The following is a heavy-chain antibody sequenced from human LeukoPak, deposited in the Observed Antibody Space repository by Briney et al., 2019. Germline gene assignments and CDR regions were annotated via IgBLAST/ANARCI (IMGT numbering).Heavy chain of an antibody. CDR2: INHSGST. J-gene: IGHJ4*02. CDR3: ARGWYDILTGPNYFDY. Sequence: TPSETLSLTCAVYGGSFSGYYWSWVRQPPGKGLEWVGEINHSGSTNYNPSLQSRVTISVDTSKHQFSLKLSSVTAADTAVYYCARGWYDILTGPNYFDYWGQGTLVTVSS. CDR1: GGSFSGYY. D-gene: IGHD3-9*01. V-gene: IGHV4-34*01.